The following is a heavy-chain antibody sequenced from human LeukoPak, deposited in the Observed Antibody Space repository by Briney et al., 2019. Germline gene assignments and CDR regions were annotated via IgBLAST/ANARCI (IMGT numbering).Heavy chain of an antibody. V-gene: IGHV1-46*01. CDR3: ARRDCVGDCYSNWFDP. J-gene: IGHJ5*02. CDR1: GYTFTNYF. CDR2: INPRGGST. D-gene: IGHD2-21*02. Sequence: ASVKVSCKASGYTFTNYFMHWVRQAPGQGLEWMGIINPRGGSTGYAQKYQGRITMTTDMSTRTVYMELSSLESEDTAVYYCARRDCVGDCYSNWFDPWGQGTLVTVSS.